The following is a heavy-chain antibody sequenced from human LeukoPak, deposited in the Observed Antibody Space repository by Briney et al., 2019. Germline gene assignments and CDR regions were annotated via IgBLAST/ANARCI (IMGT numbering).Heavy chain of an antibody. Sequence: PGGSLRLSCAASGFTFSSYSMNWVRQAPGKGLEWVSSISSSSSYIYYADSVKGRFTISRDNAKNSLYLQMNSLRAEDTAVYYCARETSSSDAFDIWGQGTTVTVSS. CDR2: ISSSSSYI. V-gene: IGHV3-21*01. CDR1: GFTFSSYS. J-gene: IGHJ3*02. D-gene: IGHD6-6*01. CDR3: ARETSSSDAFDI.